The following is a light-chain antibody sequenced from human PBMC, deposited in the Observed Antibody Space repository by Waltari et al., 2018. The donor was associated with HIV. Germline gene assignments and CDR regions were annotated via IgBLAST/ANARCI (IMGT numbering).Light chain of an antibody. CDR1: QGISSY. CDR3: QQLNSYPVPFT. CDR2: SAS. J-gene: IGKJ3*01. Sequence: DPVSITCRASQGISSYLAWYQQKPGKAPKLLIYSASTLQSGVPSRFSGRASGTEFTLTISSLQPEDFATYYCQQLNSYPVPFTFGPGTKVDIK. V-gene: IGKV1-9*01.